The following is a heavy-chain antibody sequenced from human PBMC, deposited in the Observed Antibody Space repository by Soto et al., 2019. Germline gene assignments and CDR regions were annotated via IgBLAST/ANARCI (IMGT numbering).Heavy chain of an antibody. CDR2: IIPILGIA. Sequence: GASVKVSCKASGGTFSSYTISWVRQAPGQGLEWMGRIIPILGIANYAQKFQGRVTITADKSTSTAYMELSSLRSEDTAVYYCAREGSSGYPFSYFDYWGQGTLVTVSS. D-gene: IGHD6-19*01. CDR1: GGTFSSYT. CDR3: AREGSSGYPFSYFDY. J-gene: IGHJ4*02. V-gene: IGHV1-69*04.